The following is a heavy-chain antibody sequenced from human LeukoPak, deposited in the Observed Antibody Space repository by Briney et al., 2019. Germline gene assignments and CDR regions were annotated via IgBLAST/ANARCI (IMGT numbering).Heavy chain of an antibody. CDR1: GFTFSNYW. J-gene: IGHJ3*02. CDR3: ARGITIFGVVTDNDAFDI. V-gene: IGHV3-74*01. D-gene: IGHD3-3*01. Sequence: GGSLRLSCAASGFTFSNYWMHWVRQAPGKGLVWVSRISSDESITSYADSVKGRFTISRDNAKNTLFLLMNSLRAEDTAVYYCARGITIFGVVTDNDAFDIWGQGTMVTVSS. CDR2: ISSDESIT.